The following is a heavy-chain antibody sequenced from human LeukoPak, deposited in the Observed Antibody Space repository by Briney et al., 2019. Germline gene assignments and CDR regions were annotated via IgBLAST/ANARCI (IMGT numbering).Heavy chain of an antibody. CDR3: ARFDSGNFDY. Sequence: GESLQISCKGSRYSFTSYWIGGVRQMPGKGVEWVGIIYPGDSDTRYSPSFQGQVTITADKSISTAYLQWSSLKASDTAMYYCARFDSGNFDYWGQGTLVTVSS. CDR1: RYSFTSYW. V-gene: IGHV5-51*01. J-gene: IGHJ4*02. D-gene: IGHD1-26*01. CDR2: IYPGDSDT.